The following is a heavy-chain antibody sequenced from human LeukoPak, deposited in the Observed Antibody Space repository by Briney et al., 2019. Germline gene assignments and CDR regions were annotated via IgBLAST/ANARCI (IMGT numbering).Heavy chain of an antibody. J-gene: IGHJ4*02. V-gene: IGHV4-39*01. Sequence: PSETLSLTCTVSGGSISSSSYDWGWIGQPPGKGLEWIGSIYYSGSTYYNPSLKSRVTISIDTSKNQFSLKLSSVTAADTAVYYCARRGLWLTFDYWGQGTLVTVSS. CDR2: IYYSGST. CDR1: GGSISSSSYD. CDR3: ARRGLWLTFDY. D-gene: IGHD5-18*01.